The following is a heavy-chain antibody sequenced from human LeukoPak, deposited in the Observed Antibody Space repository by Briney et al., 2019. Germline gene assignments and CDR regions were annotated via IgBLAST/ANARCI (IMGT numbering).Heavy chain of an antibody. CDR3: AREGIVVVPAAINSPLYYFDY. CDR1: GGTFSSYA. D-gene: IGHD2-2*02. CDR2: IIPIFGTA. J-gene: IGHJ4*02. V-gene: IGHV1-69*01. Sequence: GASVKVSCKASGGTFSSYAISWVRQAPGQGLEWMGGIIPIFGTANYAQKFQGRVTITADESTSTAYMELSSLRSEETAVYYCAREGIVVVPAAINSPLYYFDYWGQGTLVAVSS.